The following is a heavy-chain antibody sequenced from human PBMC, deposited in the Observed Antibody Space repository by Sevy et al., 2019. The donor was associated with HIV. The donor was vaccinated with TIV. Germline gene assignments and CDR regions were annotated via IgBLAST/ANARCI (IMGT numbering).Heavy chain of an antibody. CDR1: GGTISSYF. Sequence: SETLSLTCSVSGGTISSYFWTWVRQSPGKGLEWIGNIYFTGNTDYSPSLKSRVTLSLDTSKSHFSLILNSVTAADTAVYYCARDSTTRPRVLDYWGQGTLVTVSS. CDR2: IYFTGNT. J-gene: IGHJ4*02. CDR3: ARDSTTRPRVLDY. D-gene: IGHD1-1*01. V-gene: IGHV4-59*01.